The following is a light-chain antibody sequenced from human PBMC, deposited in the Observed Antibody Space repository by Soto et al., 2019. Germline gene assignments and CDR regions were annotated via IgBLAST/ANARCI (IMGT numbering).Light chain of an antibody. V-gene: IGLV1-47*01. Sequence: QLVLTQPPSASGTPGQRVTISCSGGSSNIGTNFVSWYQLLPGTAPKLLIFRNNQRPSGVPDRFSGSRSGTSAPLAISGLRSEDEADYFCAAWDDNLSALVFGGGTKLTVL. J-gene: IGLJ2*01. CDR2: RNN. CDR1: SSNIGTNF. CDR3: AAWDDNLSALV.